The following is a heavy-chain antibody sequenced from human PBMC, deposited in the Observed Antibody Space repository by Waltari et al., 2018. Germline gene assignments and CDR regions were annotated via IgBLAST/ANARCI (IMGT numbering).Heavy chain of an antibody. CDR1: GYTFTSYY. CDR2: INPSGGST. V-gene: IGHV1-46*01. J-gene: IGHJ6*02. Sequence: QVQLVQSGAEVQKPGASVKVSCKASGYTFTSYYMHWVRQAPGQGLEWMGIINPSGGSTSYEQKFQGRVTMTRDTSTSTVYMELSSLRSEDTAVYYCARENVDTAMVSYGMDVWGQGTTVTVSS. D-gene: IGHD5-18*01. CDR3: ARENVDTAMVSYGMDV.